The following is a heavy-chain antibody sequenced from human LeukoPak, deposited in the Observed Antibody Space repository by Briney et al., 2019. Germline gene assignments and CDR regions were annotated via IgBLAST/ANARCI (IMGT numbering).Heavy chain of an antibody. V-gene: IGHV1-2*02. Sequence: ASVKVSCKASGYTFTGYYMHWVRQAPGQGLEWMGWINPNSGGTNYAQKFQGRVTMTRDTSISTAYMELSRLRSDDTAVYYCARDLESYYDILTGNYGFDYWGQGTLVTVSS. CDR3: ARDLESYYDILTGNYGFDY. D-gene: IGHD3-9*01. CDR2: INPNSGGT. CDR1: GYTFTGYY. J-gene: IGHJ4*02.